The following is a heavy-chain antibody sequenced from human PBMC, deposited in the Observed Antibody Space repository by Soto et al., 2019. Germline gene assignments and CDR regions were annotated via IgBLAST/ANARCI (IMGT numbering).Heavy chain of an antibody. V-gene: IGHV1-8*01. Sequence: QVQLVQSGAEVKKPGASVKVSCKASGYTFTSYDINWVRQATGQGLEWMGWMNPNSGNAGYAQKFQGRVTMTRNTSISTAYMELSSLRSEDTAVYYCARNSYYYYGMDVWGQGTTVTVSS. J-gene: IGHJ6*02. CDR2: MNPNSGNA. CDR1: GYTFTSYD. CDR3: ARNSYYYYGMDV.